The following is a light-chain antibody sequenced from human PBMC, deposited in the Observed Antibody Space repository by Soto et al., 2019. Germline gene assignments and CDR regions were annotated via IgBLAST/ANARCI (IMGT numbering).Light chain of an antibody. V-gene: IGLV1-44*01. J-gene: IGLJ1*01. CDR2: SNN. CDR1: SSNIGSNT. CDR3: AAWDDRLNGHYV. Sequence: QSVLTQPPSSSGTPGQRVTISCSGSSSNIGSNTVNWYQQLPGTAPKLLIYSNNQRPSGVPDRFSGSKSGTSASLAISGLQSEDEADYYCAAWDDRLNGHYVFGTGTKVTVL.